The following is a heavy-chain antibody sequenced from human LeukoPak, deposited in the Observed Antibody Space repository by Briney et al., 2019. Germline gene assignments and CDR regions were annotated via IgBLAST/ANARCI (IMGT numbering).Heavy chain of an antibody. CDR1: GFTFSSYG. D-gene: IGHD3-10*01. Sequence: GGSLRLSCAASGFTFSSYGMHWVRQAPGKGLEWVAVIWYVGSNKYYADSVKGRFTISRDNSKNTLYLQMNSLRAEDTAVYYCIRFGEFDYWGQGTLVTVSS. CDR2: IWYVGSNK. V-gene: IGHV3-33*01. CDR3: IRFGEFDY. J-gene: IGHJ4*02.